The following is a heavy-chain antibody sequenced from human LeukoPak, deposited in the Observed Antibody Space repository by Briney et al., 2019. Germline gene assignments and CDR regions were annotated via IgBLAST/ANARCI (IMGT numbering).Heavy chain of an antibody. CDR3: ARDGFYASGSTFDY. CDR1: GFTFISHA. CDR2: ISYDGSNK. J-gene: IGHJ4*02. D-gene: IGHD3-10*01. Sequence: GRSLRLSCAASGFTFISHAMHWVRQAPGKGLEWVAVISYDGSNKYFAYSVKGRFTISRDNSKNTLYLQMNSLRAEDTAVYYCARDGFYASGSTFDYWGQGILVPVSS. V-gene: IGHV3-30*04.